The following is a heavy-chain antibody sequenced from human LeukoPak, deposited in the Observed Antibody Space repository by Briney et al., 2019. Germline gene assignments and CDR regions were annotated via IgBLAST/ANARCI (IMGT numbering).Heavy chain of an antibody. Sequence: SQTLSLTCNVSGGSISSGRYYWSWIRQPAGKGLEWIGRIYTRGSTNYNPSLKSRVTISVDTSKNQFSLKLSSVTAADTAVYYCARDPQGWFDPWGQGTLVTVSS. CDR2: IYTRGST. J-gene: IGHJ5*02. CDR1: GGSISSGRYY. V-gene: IGHV4-61*02. CDR3: ARDPQGWFDP.